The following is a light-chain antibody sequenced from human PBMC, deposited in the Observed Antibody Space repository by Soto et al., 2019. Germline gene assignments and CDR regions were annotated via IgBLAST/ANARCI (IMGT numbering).Light chain of an antibody. CDR2: DAS. CDR1: QIIVEW. Sequence: DLHLTQSPSTLSASVGDRVTITCLASQIIVEWLAWYQQNPGKAPNLLIYDASTLQSGVPSRFNGSGSQTEFTLIIRSLQPDDFATYYSQQYNTFPRAFGQETKVEIK. J-gene: IGKJ1*01. CDR3: QQYNTFPRA. V-gene: IGKV1-5*01.